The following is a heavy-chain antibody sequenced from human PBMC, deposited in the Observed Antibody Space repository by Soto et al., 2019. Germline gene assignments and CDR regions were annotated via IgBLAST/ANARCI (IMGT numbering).Heavy chain of an antibody. CDR3: ARRIQLWDIDYFDY. CDR1: GGSISTSGDF. V-gene: IGHV4-39*01. CDR2: ISYNGNT. Sequence: SETLSLTCTVSGGSISTSGDFWGWIRQPPGKGLEWIGTISYNGNTYYNPSLKSRAAISVDTSKNQFSLRLSSVTAADTAVYYCARRIQLWDIDYFDYWGQGTQVTVSS. J-gene: IGHJ4*02. D-gene: IGHD5-18*01.